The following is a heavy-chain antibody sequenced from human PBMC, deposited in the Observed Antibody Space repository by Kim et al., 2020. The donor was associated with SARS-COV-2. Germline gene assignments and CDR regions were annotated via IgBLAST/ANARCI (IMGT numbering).Heavy chain of an antibody. CDR1: GGTFSSYA. CDR3: ARPTGYSSGWSPGVGWFDP. Sequence: SVKVSCKASGGTFSSYAISWVRQAPGQGLEWMGGIIPIFGTANYAQKFQGRVTITADESTSTAYMELSSLRSEDTAVYYCARPTGYSSGWSPGVGWFDPWGQGTLVTVSS. CDR2: IIPIFGTA. V-gene: IGHV1-69*13. D-gene: IGHD6-19*01. J-gene: IGHJ5*02.